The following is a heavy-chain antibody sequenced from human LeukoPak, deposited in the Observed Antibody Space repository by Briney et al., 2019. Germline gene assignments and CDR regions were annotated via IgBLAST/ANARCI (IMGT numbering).Heavy chain of an antibody. Sequence: GGSLRLSCAASGFTFSSYWMSWVRQAPGKGLEWVANIKQDGSEKYYMDSVKGRFTISRDNAKNSLYLQMNSLRAEDTAVYYCARDLSSSGYPYYYYYMDVWGKGTTVTVSS. CDR2: IKQDGSEK. J-gene: IGHJ6*03. CDR1: GFTFSSYW. V-gene: IGHV3-7*01. D-gene: IGHD3-22*01. CDR3: ARDLSSSGYPYYYYYMDV.